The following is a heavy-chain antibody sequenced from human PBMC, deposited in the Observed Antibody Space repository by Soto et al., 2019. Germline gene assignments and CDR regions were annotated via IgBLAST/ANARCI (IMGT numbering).Heavy chain of an antibody. CDR1: GGSISSSNW. D-gene: IGHD1-26*01. CDR3: ARQLPVGATSWIDP. Sequence: PSETLSLTCAVSGGSISSSNWWSWVRQTPGKGLEWIGEIYHSGSTNYNPSLKSRVTISVDKSKNQFSLKLSSVTAADTDVYYCARQLPVGATSWIDPWGQGTLVTVSA. V-gene: IGHV4-4*02. CDR2: IYHSGST. J-gene: IGHJ5*02.